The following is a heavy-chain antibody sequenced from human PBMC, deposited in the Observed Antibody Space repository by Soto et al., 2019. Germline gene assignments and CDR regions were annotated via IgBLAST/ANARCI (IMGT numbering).Heavy chain of an antibody. J-gene: IGHJ5*02. Sequence: GASVKVSCKASGGTFSSYAISWVRQAPGQGLEWMGGIIPIFGTANYAQKFQGRVTITADKSTSTAYMELSSLRSEDTAVYYCARDPYSSSSTNWFDPWGQGTLVTVSS. CDR2: IIPIFGTA. V-gene: IGHV1-69*06. CDR1: GGTFSSYA. CDR3: ARDPYSSSSTNWFDP. D-gene: IGHD6-6*01.